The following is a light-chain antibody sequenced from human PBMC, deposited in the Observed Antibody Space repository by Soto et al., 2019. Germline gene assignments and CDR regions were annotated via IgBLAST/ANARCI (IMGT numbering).Light chain of an antibody. CDR3: QQYNSYSPLT. CDR1: QSISSW. J-gene: IGKJ4*01. V-gene: IGKV1-5*01. CDR2: DAF. Sequence: PSQSISSWLAWYQQKPGKAPKLLIFDAFSLESGVPSRFSGSRSGTEFTLTISSLQPDDYATYYCQQYNSYSPLTFGGGTKVDIK.